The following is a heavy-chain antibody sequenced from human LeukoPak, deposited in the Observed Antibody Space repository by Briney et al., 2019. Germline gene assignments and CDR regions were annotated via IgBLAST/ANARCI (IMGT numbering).Heavy chain of an antibody. CDR1: GGTFSSYA. CDR2: IIPIFGTA. CDR3: AGGGYYDFWSGYGGKYHFDY. Sequence: SVKVSCKASGGTFSSYAISWVRQAPGQGLEWMGGIIPIFGTANYAQKFQGRVTITADESTSTAYMELSSLRSEDTAVYYCAGGGYYDFWSGYGGKYHFDYWGQGTLVTVSS. J-gene: IGHJ4*02. D-gene: IGHD3-3*01. V-gene: IGHV1-69*13.